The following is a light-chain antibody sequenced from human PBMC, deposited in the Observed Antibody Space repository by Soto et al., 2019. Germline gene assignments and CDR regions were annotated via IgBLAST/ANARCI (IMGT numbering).Light chain of an antibody. V-gene: IGLV2-8*01. CDR2: EVS. Sequence: QSALTQPPSASGSPGQSVTISCTGTSTDVGGYNYVSWYQQHPGKAPKLMLYEVSKRPSGVPDRFSGSKSGNTASLAVSGLQAEDEADYYCRSYAGSNNFRVFGGGTKLTVL. CDR3: RSYAGSNNFRV. J-gene: IGLJ3*02. CDR1: STDVGGYNY.